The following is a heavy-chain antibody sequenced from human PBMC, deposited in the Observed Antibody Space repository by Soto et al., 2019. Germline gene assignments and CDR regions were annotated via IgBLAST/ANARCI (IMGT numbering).Heavy chain of an antibody. CDR1: GGSISSYY. CDR2: IYYSGST. D-gene: IGHD6-6*01. CDR3: ARHMYSSSSGLKYGGLSYYYYYMDV. V-gene: IGHV4-59*08. Sequence: SETLSLTCTVSGGSISSYYWSWIRQPPGKGLEWIGYIYYSGSTNYNPSLKSRVTISVDTSKNQFSLKLSSVTAADTAVYYCARHMYSSSSGLKYGGLSYYYYYMDVWGKGTTVTVSS. J-gene: IGHJ6*03.